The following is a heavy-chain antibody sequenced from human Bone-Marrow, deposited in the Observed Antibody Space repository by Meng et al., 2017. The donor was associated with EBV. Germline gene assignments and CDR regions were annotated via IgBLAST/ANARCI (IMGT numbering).Heavy chain of an antibody. V-gene: IGHV1-69*01. CDR1: GGIFRSDA. D-gene: IGHD3-10*01. CDR3: ASESGRGFTPDY. CDR2: LIPMVGAP. J-gene: IGHJ4*02. Sequence: GQWGEVGGGVKKPGASGKVSCRASGGIFRSDAVSWVRQAPGQGLGWMGGLIPMVGAPHYAQKFQGRVTIIADESTSTHSMQSNSLRSEDTAMYYCASESGRGFTPDYWGQGTLVTVSS.